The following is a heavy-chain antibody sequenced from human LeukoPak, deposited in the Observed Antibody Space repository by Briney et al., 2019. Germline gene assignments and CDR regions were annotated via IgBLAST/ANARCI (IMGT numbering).Heavy chain of an antibody. CDR2: IWYDGSNK. Sequence: GGSLRLSCAASGFTFSSYGMLWVRPAPGKGLEWVAVIWYDGSNKYYADSVKGRFTISRDNSKNTLYLQMNSLRAEDTAVYYCARGTTINNFDYWGQGTPVTVSS. J-gene: IGHJ4*02. CDR3: ARGTTINNFDY. V-gene: IGHV3-33*01. CDR1: GFTFSSYG. D-gene: IGHD4-17*01.